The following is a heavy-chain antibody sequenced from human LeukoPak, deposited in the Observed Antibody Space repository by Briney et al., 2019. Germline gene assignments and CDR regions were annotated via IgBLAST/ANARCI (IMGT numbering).Heavy chain of an antibody. J-gene: IGHJ4*02. Sequence: PGGSLRLSCAASGFTFTNAHMSWVRQAPGQGLEWMGGIIPIFGTANYAQKFQGRVTITADKSTSTAYMELSSLRSEDTAVYYCARAAAGTGYYFDYWGQGTLVTVSS. CDR2: IIPIFGTA. CDR1: GFTFTNAH. V-gene: IGHV1-69*06. D-gene: IGHD6-13*01. CDR3: ARAAAGTGYYFDY.